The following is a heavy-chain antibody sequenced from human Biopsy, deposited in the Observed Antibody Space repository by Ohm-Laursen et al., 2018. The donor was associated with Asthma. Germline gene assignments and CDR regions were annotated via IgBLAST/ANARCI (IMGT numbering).Heavy chain of an antibody. V-gene: IGHV3-7*01. CDR1: GFTFGDYC. J-gene: IGHJ1*01. CDR3: ARTFHFWSPYHAEHYQL. Sequence: SLRLSCAASGFTFGDYCMSWVRQVPGKGLEWVANINHDGSEKNHVDSLKGRFTISRDNAKNSLYLQMNSLRAEDTAGYYCARTFHFWSPYHAEHYQLWGQGTLVTVSS. CDR2: INHDGSEK. D-gene: IGHD3-3*01.